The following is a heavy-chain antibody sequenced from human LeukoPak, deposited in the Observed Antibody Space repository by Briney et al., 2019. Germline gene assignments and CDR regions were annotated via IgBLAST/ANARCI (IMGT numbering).Heavy chain of an antibody. CDR3: AKGRVPGM. Sequence: SETLSLTCTVSGGSTTNYFWSWLRQPPGKGLEWLGSVHYTGSTNYNTSLKSRLSISLGASKNQFSLLVTSVTPADTAVYDCAKGRVPGMWGQGTLVTVSS. V-gene: IGHV4-59*01. CDR1: GGSTTNYF. D-gene: IGHD2-2*01. CDR2: VHYTGST. J-gene: IGHJ4*02.